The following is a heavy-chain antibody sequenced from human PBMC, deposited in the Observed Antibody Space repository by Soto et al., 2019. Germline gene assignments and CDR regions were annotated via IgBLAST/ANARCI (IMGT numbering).Heavy chain of an antibody. CDR2: IYYSGTT. D-gene: IGHD5-12*01. J-gene: IGHJ4*02. CDR3: ARLAYSHYST. V-gene: IGHV4-39*01. CDR1: GGSIKVGGYY. Sequence: SETLSLTWTVSGGSIKVGGYYWGWIRQPPGKGLEWVATIYYSGTTYYNPSLKSRLTISLDTSRNQFSLDLTSVTAADTAVYYCARLAYSHYSTWGQGTLVTVSS.